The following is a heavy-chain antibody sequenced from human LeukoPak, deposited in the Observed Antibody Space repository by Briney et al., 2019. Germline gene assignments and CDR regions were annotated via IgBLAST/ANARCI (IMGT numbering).Heavy chain of an antibody. CDR3: ARRLLGSSKRGAFDI. D-gene: IGHD6-6*01. J-gene: IGHJ3*02. Sequence: SETLSLTCTVSGGSISGYFWSWIRQPPGKGLEWIGYIYYSGSTNYNPSLKSRVTISVDTSKNQFPLKLSSVTAADTAVYYCARRLLGSSKRGAFDIWGQGTIVTVSS. CDR2: IYYSGST. V-gene: IGHV4-59*08. CDR1: GGSISGYF.